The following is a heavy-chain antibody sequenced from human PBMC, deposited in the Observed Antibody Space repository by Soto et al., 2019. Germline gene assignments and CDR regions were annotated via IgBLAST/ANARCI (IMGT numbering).Heavy chain of an antibody. CDR3: ARGMLGYCSGGSCCPLCFQY. V-gene: IGHV4-39*01. CDR1: GVSISSINYY. D-gene: IGHD2-15*01. J-gene: IGHJ1*01. Sequence: SETLSLTCTVSGVSISSINYYWGWIRQPPGKGLEWIGNMYYSGSTYYKPPLKSRVTMSVDTSKNQFSLKLSSVTAADTAVYYCARGMLGYCSGGSCCPLCFQYWGQGTLVTVSS. CDR2: MYYSGST.